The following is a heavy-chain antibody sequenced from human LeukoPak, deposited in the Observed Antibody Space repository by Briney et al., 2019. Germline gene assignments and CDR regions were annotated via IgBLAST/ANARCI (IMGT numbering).Heavy chain of an antibody. CDR3: AFGSQAFDY. Sequence: GGSLRLSCAGSGFPFSSHGMNWVRQAPGKGLEWVSSISSGSSYVYYADSLKGRFTISRDNAKNSLYLQMDSLRPEDTAVYYCAFGSQAFDYWGQGTLVTVSS. CDR2: ISSGSSYV. D-gene: IGHD1-26*01. CDR1: GFPFSSHG. J-gene: IGHJ4*02. V-gene: IGHV3-21*01.